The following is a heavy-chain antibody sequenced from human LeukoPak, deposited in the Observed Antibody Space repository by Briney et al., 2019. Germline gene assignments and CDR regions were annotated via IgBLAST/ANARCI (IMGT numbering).Heavy chain of an antibody. D-gene: IGHD5-18*01. Sequence: KSSETLSLTCAVYGGSFSGYYWSWIRQPPGKGLEWLGEINHSGSTNYNPSLKSRVTISLDTSKNQFSLKLSSVTAADTAAYYCARGYGYSYGSFDYWGQGTLVTVS. V-gene: IGHV4-34*01. CDR1: GGSFSGYY. CDR3: ARGYGYSYGSFDY. J-gene: IGHJ4*02. CDR2: INHSGST.